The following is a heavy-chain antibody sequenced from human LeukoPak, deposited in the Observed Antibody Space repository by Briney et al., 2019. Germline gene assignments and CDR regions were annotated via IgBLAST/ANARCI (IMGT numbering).Heavy chain of an antibody. CDR3: ARFARGDLYNWFDP. CDR1: GYYISSGYY. D-gene: IGHD3-3*01. V-gene: IGHV4-38-2*01. Sequence: SETLSLTCAVSGYYISSGYYWGWIRQPPGKGLEWIGTIHHSGSTYYNPSLKSRVTISVDTSNNQFSLKLSSVTAADTAVYYCARFARGDLYNWFDPWGQGTLVTVSS. CDR2: IHHSGST. J-gene: IGHJ5*02.